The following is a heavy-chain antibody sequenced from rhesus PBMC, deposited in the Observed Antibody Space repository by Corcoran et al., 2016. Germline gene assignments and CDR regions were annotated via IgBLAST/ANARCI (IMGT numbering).Heavy chain of an antibody. Sequence: EVQLVETGGGLVQPGGSLKLSCSASGFTFRSYGMRGVRQAPGKGLEWVSAINSGGGSTYYADSVKGRFTISRDNSKNTLSLQMNSLRAEDTAVYYCAKFDTGVAFDYWGQGVLVTVSS. CDR3: AKFDTGVAFDY. J-gene: IGHJ4*01. CDR1: GFTFRSYG. V-gene: IGHV3S5*01. D-gene: IGHD3-22*01. CDR2: INSGGGST.